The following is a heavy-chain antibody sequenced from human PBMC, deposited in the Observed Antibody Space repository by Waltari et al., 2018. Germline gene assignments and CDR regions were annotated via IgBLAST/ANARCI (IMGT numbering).Heavy chain of an antibody. D-gene: IGHD6-13*01. Sequence: EVQLVESGGVLIQPGGSQTLSCAASGVRVGTTYMAWVRQAPGKGLEWFSVINDGDGTHYIDSVKGRFTISRDNSKNTLNLQMNSLRVDDTAVYYCGLQIAPVPRAYFDYGGQGTLVTVSS. CDR3: GLQIAPVPRAYFDY. V-gene: IGHV3-53*01. CDR2: INDGDGT. J-gene: IGHJ4*02. CDR1: GVRVGTTY.